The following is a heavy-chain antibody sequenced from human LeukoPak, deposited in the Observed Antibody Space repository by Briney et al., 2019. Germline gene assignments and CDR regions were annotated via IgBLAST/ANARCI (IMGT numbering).Heavy chain of an antibody. V-gene: IGHV3-21*01. CDR3: ARVTGNDAFDI. CDR2: ISSSSSYI. J-gene: IGHJ3*02. Sequence: GGSLRLSCAASGFTFSSYSMNWVRQAPGKGLEWVSSISSSSSYIYYADSVKGRFTISRDNAKSSLYLQMNSLRAEDTAVYYCARVTGNDAFDIWGQGTMVTVSS. CDR1: GFTFSSYS.